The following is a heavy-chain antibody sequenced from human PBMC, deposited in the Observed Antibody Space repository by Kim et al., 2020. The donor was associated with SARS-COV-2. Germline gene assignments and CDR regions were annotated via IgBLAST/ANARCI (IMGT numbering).Heavy chain of an antibody. J-gene: IGHJ5*02. V-gene: IGHV3-15*01. CDR3: TTDYGDYYNRWFDP. D-gene: IGHD4-17*01. Sequence: GGSLRLSCAASGFTFSNAWMSWVRQAPGKGLEWVGRIKSKTDGGTTDYAAPVKGRFTISRDDSKNTLYLQMNSLKTEDTAVYCCTTDYGDYYNRWFDPWGQGTLVTVSS. CDR2: IKSKTDGGTT. CDR1: GFTFSNAW.